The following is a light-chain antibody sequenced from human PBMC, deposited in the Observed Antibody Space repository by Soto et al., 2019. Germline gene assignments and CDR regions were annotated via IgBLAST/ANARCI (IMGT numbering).Light chain of an antibody. J-gene: IGKJ1*01. Sequence: DLQMTQSPSSLSASVGDRVTITCRASQSINSYVNWYQQKPGKAPKLLIYAASSLQSGVPSRFSGSESGTDFTLTISSLQPEDFATYYCQQTYSNPPWTFGQGTEVEIK. CDR3: QQTYSNPPWT. CDR1: QSINSY. V-gene: IGKV1-39*01. CDR2: AAS.